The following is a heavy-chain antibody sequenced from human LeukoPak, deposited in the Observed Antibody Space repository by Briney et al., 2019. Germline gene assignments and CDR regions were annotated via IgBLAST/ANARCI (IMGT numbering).Heavy chain of an antibody. Sequence: GASVKVSCKASGYTSTGYYMHWVRQAPGQGLEWMGWINPNSGGTNYAQKFQGRVTMTRDTSISTAYMELSKRRSDDTAVYYCARGGDSCSGGSCYPEGMDVWGQGTTVTVSS. CDR3: ARGGDSCSGGSCYPEGMDV. CDR1: GYTSTGYY. D-gene: IGHD2-15*01. V-gene: IGHV1-2*02. J-gene: IGHJ6*02. CDR2: INPNSGGT.